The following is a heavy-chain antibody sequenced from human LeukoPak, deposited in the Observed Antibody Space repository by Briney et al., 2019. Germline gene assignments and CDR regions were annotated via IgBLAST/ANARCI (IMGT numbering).Heavy chain of an antibody. J-gene: IGHJ6*03. CDR2: INPSGGST. CDR1: GYTFSSYY. V-gene: IGHV1-46*01. D-gene: IGHD6-19*01. Sequence: ASVKVSCKASGYTFSSYYMHWVRQAPGQGLEWMGIINPSGGSTSYAQKFQGRVTMTRDMSTSTVYMELSSLRSEDTAVYYCARVGSGWLYYYYMDVWGKGTTVTVSS. CDR3: ARVGSGWLYYYYMDV.